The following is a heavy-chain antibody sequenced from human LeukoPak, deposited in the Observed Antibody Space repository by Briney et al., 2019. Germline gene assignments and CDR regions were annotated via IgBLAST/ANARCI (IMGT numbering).Heavy chain of an antibody. V-gene: IGHV4-39*01. Sequence: ASETLSLTCTASGGSISSGPYYWGWIRQPPGKGLEWIGNIYYGENTYYNPSLKSRVTISIDTSKNQFYLKLSSLTAADTAVYYCARRDDSSGYHKIFDYWGPGTLVTVSS. CDR2: IYYGENT. D-gene: IGHD3-22*01. J-gene: IGHJ4*02. CDR1: GGSISSGPYY. CDR3: ARRDDSSGYHKIFDY.